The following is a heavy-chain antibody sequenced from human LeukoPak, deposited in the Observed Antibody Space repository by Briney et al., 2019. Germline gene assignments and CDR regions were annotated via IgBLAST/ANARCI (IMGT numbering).Heavy chain of an antibody. V-gene: IGHV3-23*01. CDR3: ARSRDGYSPCDY. CDR2: ISGSAHKI. CDR1: GITFSNYA. D-gene: IGHD5-24*01. J-gene: IGHJ4*02. Sequence: GGSLRLSCVASGITFSNYAVSWVRQAPEKGLDWVSVISGSAHKIRYADSVKGRFTISRDNSENIVYLQMNSLRAEDTAVYYCARSRDGYSPCDYWGQGTLVTVSS.